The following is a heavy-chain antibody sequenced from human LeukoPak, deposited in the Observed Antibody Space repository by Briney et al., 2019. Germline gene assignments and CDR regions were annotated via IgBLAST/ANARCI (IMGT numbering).Heavy chain of an antibody. V-gene: IGHV4-30-2*01. CDR2: INHSGST. CDR3: VTGQWLVPVSY. J-gene: IGHJ4*02. Sequence: SQTLSLTCTVSGGSISSGGYYWSWIRQPPGKGLEWIGEINHSGSTNYNPSLKSRVTISEDTSKNQFSLKLNSVTAADTAVYYCVTGQWLVPVSYWGQGTVVTVSS. CDR1: GGSISSGGYY. D-gene: IGHD6-19*01.